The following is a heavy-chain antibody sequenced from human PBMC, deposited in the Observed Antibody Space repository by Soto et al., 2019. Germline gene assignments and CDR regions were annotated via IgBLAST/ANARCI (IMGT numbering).Heavy chain of an antibody. CDR3: ATAYGGDYYGMDV. Sequence: EASVKVSCKVAGYTLTELSMHWVRQAPGKGLEWMGGFDPEDGETIYAQKFQGRVTMTEDTSTDTAYMELSSLRSEDTAVYYCATAYGGDYYGMDVWGPVTTFTVYS. CDR2: FDPEDGET. CDR1: GYTLTELS. D-gene: IGHD4-17*01. V-gene: IGHV1-24*01. J-gene: IGHJ6*02.